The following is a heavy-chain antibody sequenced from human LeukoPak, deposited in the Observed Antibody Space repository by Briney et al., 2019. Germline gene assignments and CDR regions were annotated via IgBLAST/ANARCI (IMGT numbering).Heavy chain of an antibody. Sequence: GGSLRLSCAASGFTFSSYSMNWVRQAPGKGLEWVSSISSSSSYIYYADSVKGRFTISRDNAKNSLYLQMNSLRAEDTAVYYCARASRVRGYSYGPLDYWGQGTLVTVSS. CDR2: ISSSSSYI. CDR1: GFTFSSYS. D-gene: IGHD5-18*01. CDR3: ARASRVRGYSYGPLDY. J-gene: IGHJ4*02. V-gene: IGHV3-21*03.